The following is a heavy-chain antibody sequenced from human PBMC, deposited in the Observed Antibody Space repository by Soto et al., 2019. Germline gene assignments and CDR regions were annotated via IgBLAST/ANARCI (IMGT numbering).Heavy chain of an antibody. D-gene: IGHD1-26*01. CDR1: GGTFSSYA. CDR3: AKDGVSGSYYFYFDS. J-gene: IGHJ4*02. V-gene: IGHV1-69*06. CDR2: IIPIFGTA. Sequence: GASVKVSCKASGGTFSSYAISWVRQAPGQGLEWMGGIIPIFGTANYAQKFQGRVTITADKSTSTAYMELNSLRAEDTAVYYCAKDGVSGSYYFYFDSWGQGALVTVSS.